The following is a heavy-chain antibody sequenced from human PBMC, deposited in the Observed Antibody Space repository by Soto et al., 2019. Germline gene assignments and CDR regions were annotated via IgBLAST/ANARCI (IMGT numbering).Heavy chain of an antibody. CDR1: GGSISSGGYY. CDR2: IYYSGST. D-gene: IGHD3-22*01. V-gene: IGHV4-31*03. J-gene: IGHJ5*02. CDR3: ARARPGDFRLSSGYSVPNWFDP. Sequence: TSETLSLTCTVSGGSISSGGYYWSWIRQHPGKGLEWIGYIYYSGSTYYNPSLKSRVTISVDTSKNQFSLKLSSVTAADTAVYYCARARPGDFRLSSGYSVPNWFDPWGQGTLVTVSS.